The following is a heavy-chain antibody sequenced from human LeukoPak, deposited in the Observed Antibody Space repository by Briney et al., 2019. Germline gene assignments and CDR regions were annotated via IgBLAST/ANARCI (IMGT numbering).Heavy chain of an antibody. V-gene: IGHV1-46*01. D-gene: IGHD6-13*01. Sequence: ASVKVSCKTSGYTFTSYYMHWVRQAPGQGLEWMGIIIPSGGTTNYAQKFQGRVTMTRDMSTSTVYVELSGLRSEDTAMYYCARGLVLGEQQLVPGYWGQGTLVTVSS. CDR2: IIPSGGTT. CDR1: GYTFTSYY. CDR3: ARGLVLGEQQLVPGY. J-gene: IGHJ4*02.